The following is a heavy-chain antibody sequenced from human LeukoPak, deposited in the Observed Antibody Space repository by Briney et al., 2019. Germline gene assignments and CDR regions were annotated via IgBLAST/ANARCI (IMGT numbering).Heavy chain of an antibody. V-gene: IGHV3-23*01. CDR1: GFTFNSYA. CDR2: ISDSGGNT. D-gene: IGHD6-6*01. Sequence: GGSLRLSCAASGFTFNSYAMSWVRQAPWERLQWVSGISDSGGNTYYAESVRGRFTISRDNPKNTLSLQMNSLRAEDTAVYYCARHRSSWLIDYWGQGTLVTVSS. CDR3: ARHRSSWLIDY. J-gene: IGHJ4*02.